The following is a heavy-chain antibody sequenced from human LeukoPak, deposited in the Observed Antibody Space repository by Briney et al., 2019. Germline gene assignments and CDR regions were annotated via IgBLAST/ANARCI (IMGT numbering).Heavy chain of an antibody. Sequence: ALVKVSCKASGYTFTSYGISWVRQAPGQGLEWMGWISAYNGNTNYAQKLQGRVTMTTDTSTSTAYMELRSLRSDDTAVYYCARGVGPLGYYYYGMDVWGQGTTVTVSS. J-gene: IGHJ6*02. CDR2: ISAYNGNT. CDR1: GYTFTSYG. V-gene: IGHV1-18*01. D-gene: IGHD3-10*01. CDR3: ARGVGPLGYYYYGMDV.